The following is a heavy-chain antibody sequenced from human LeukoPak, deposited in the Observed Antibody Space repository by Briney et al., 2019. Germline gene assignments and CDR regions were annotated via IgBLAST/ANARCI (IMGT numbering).Heavy chain of an antibody. CDR3: AKSQRGYCSSTSCYGDY. CDR2: IRYDETNK. V-gene: IGHV3-30*02. Sequence: GGSLRLSCAASGFIFSSFGMHWVRQAPGKGLEWVAFIRYDETNKFYADSVKGRFTISRDNSNNTLYLQMNSLRAEDSAVYHCAKSQRGYCSSTSCYGDYWGQGTLVTVSS. CDR1: GFIFSSFG. J-gene: IGHJ4*02. D-gene: IGHD2-2*03.